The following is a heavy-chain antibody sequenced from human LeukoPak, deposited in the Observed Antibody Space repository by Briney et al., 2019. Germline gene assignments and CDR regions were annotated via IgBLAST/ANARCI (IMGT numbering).Heavy chain of an antibody. J-gene: IGHJ6*02. D-gene: IGHD2-21*02. CDR1: GFTFSSYW. CDR3: ARERVVVTAIEDCYYGMDV. V-gene: IGHV3-74*01. Sequence: PGGSLRLSCAASGFTFSSYWMHWVRHAPGKGLVWVSRINSDGSSTSYADSVKGRFTISRDNAKNTLYLQMNSLRAEDTAVYYCARERVVVTAIEDCYYGMDVWGQGTTVTVSS. CDR2: INSDGSST.